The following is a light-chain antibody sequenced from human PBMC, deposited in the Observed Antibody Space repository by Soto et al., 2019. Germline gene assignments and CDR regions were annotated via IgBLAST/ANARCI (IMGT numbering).Light chain of an antibody. V-gene: IGLV1-51*01. CDR3: GSWDSSLSAYV. Sequence: QSVMTQPPSVSAARGRKVTISCSGSSSNIGGNSVSWYQQLPGTAPKLLIYDDNKRPSGIPDRFSGSKSGTSATLGITGFQTGDEADYYCGSWDSSLSAYVFGTGTKLTVL. CDR1: SSNIGGNS. J-gene: IGLJ1*01. CDR2: DDN.